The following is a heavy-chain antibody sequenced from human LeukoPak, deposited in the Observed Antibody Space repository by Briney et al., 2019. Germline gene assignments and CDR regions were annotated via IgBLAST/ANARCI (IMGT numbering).Heavy chain of an antibody. Sequence: KSSETLSLTCTVSGGSISSYYWSWIRQPPGKGLEWIGYIYYSGSTNYNPSLKSRVTISVDTSKNQFSLKLSSVTAADTAVYYCARGRYYGSGRPFDYWGQGTLVTVSS. D-gene: IGHD3-10*01. CDR3: ARGRYYGSGRPFDY. CDR2: IYYSGST. V-gene: IGHV4-59*12. J-gene: IGHJ4*02. CDR1: GGSISSYY.